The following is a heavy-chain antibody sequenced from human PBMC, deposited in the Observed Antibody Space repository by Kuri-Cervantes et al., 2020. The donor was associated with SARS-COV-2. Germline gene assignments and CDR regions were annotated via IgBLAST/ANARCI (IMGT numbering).Heavy chain of an antibody. V-gene: IGHV4-34*01. CDR1: GGSFSGYY. Sequence: GSLRLSCAVYGGSFSGYYWSWIRQPPGKGLEWIGEINHSGSTNYNPSLKSRVTVSVDTYKNQFSLKLSSVTAADTAVYYWARDRAAAGLFGDYYYGMDVWGQGITVVVSS. CDR2: INHSGST. D-gene: IGHD6-13*01. J-gene: IGHJ6*02. CDR3: ARDRAAAGLFGDYYYGMDV.